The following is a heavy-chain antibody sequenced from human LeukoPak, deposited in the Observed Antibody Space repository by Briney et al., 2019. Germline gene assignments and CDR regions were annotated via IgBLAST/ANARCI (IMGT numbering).Heavy chain of an antibody. D-gene: IGHD3-9*01. Sequence: SETLSLTCAVSGGSISSGGYSWSWIRQPPGKGLEWIGYIYHSGSTYYNPSLKSRVTISVDRSKNQFSLKLSSVTAADTAVYYCAREPAISDAFDIWGQGTMVTVSS. CDR1: GGSISSGGYS. J-gene: IGHJ3*02. V-gene: IGHV4-30-2*01. CDR2: IYHSGST. CDR3: AREPAISDAFDI.